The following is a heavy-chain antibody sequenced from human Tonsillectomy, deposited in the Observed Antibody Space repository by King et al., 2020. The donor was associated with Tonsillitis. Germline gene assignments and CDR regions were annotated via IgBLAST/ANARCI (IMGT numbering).Heavy chain of an antibody. D-gene: IGHD3-10*02. CDR1: GGSFSGYY. J-gene: IGHJ6*02. CDR2: INHSGST. Sequence: VQLQQWGEGLLKPSETLSLTCAVYGGSFSGYYWSWIRQPPGKGLEWIGEINHSGSTNYNPSLKSRVTMSVDTSKNQFSLKLSSVTAADTAVYYCANLFVFGVEGVDVGGQGPTVTVSS. V-gene: IGHV4-34*01. CDR3: ANLFVFGVEGVDV.